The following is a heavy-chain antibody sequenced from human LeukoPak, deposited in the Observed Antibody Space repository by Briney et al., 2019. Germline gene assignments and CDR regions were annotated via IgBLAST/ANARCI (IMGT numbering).Heavy chain of an antibody. J-gene: IGHJ4*02. V-gene: IGHV3-23*01. CDR1: GFRFSNYA. D-gene: IGHD3-10*01. CDR2: ISGGGSST. CDR3: ASVGSRGLL. Sequence: GGSLRLSCTASGFRFSNYAMNWVRQAPGRGLGWVSVISGGGSSTNYADSVKGRFTISRENSKNTLYLQMNSLRAEDTAVYYCASVGSRGLLWGQGALVTVSS.